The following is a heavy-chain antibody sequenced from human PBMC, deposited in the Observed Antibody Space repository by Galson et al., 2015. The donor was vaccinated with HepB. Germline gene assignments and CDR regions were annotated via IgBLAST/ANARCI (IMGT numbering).Heavy chain of an antibody. CDR2: ITDNGGGT. CDR3: ARLGDPH. J-gene: IGHJ4*02. V-gene: IGHV3-23*01. CDR1: GFTFSSYG. Sequence: ALRLSCAASGFTFSSYGMSWVRQAPGKGLEWVSTITDNGGGTYYADSVRGRFIISRDNSKITLYLQMNSLRAEDTAVYYCARLGDPHWGQGTLVTVSS. D-gene: IGHD2-21*02.